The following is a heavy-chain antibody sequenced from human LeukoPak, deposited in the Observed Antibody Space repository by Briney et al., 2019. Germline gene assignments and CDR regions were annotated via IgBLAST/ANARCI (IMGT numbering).Heavy chain of an antibody. CDR1: GGSISSYY. J-gene: IGHJ5*02. Sequence: SETLSLTCTVSGGSISSYYWSWIRQPPGKGLEWIGYIYYSGSTNYNPSLKSRVTISVDTSKNQFPLKLSSVTAADTAVYYCARENSSGWRHNWFDPWGQGTLVTVSS. D-gene: IGHD6-19*01. CDR2: IYYSGST. CDR3: ARENSSGWRHNWFDP. V-gene: IGHV4-59*01.